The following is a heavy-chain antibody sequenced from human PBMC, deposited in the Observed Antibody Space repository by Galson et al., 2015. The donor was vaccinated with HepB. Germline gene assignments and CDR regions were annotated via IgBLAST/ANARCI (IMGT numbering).Heavy chain of an antibody. CDR3: AKDLGIDWLLSVY. D-gene: IGHD3-9*01. CDR2: ISGSGGST. Sequence: SLRLSCAASGFTFSSYAMSWVRQAPGKGLEWVSAISGSGGSTYYADSVKGRFTISRDNSKNTLYLQMNSLRAEDTAVYYCAKDLGIDWLLSVYWGQGTLVTVSS. J-gene: IGHJ4*02. CDR1: GFTFSSYA. V-gene: IGHV3-23*01.